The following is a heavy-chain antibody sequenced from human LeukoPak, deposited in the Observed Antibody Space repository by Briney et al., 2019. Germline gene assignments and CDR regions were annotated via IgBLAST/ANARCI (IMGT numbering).Heavy chain of an antibody. D-gene: IGHD5-18*01. V-gene: IGHV4-59*01. Sequence: NSSETLSLTCTVSGVSISSYYWSWIRQPPGKGLEWIGYIYYSGSTNYNPTLKSRVTISVDTSKNQFSLKLSSVTAADTAVYYCARRFGYGPRRNFDYWGQGTLVTVSS. CDR1: GVSISSYY. J-gene: IGHJ4*02. CDR3: ARRFGYGPRRNFDY. CDR2: IYYSGST.